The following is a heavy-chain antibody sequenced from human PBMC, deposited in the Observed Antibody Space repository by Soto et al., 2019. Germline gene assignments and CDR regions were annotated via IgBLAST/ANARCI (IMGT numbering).Heavy chain of an antibody. CDR3: AKSATGYSSSWYTGRHWFDP. CDR1: GFTFSSYA. Sequence: GGSLRLSCAASGFTFSSYAMSWVRQAPGKGLEWVSAISGSGGSTYYADSVKGRFTISRDNSKNTLYLQMNSLRAEDTAVYYCAKSATGYSSSWYTGRHWFDPWGQGTLVTVSS. D-gene: IGHD6-13*01. J-gene: IGHJ5*02. CDR2: ISGSGGST. V-gene: IGHV3-23*01.